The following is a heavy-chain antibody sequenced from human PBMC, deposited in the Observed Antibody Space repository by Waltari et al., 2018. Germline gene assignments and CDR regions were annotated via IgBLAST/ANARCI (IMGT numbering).Heavy chain of an antibody. CDR2: ISGSGGST. CDR3: AKDQKDYYDSSGYYLLWH. CDR1: GGSISSSSYY. D-gene: IGHD3-22*01. V-gene: IGHV3-23*01. J-gene: IGHJ1*01. Sequence: LQLQESGPGLVKPSETLSLTCTVSGGSISSSSYYWGWVRQAPGKGLEWVSAISGSGGSTYYADSVKGRFTISRDNSKNTLYLQMNSLRAEDTAVYYCAKDQKDYYDSSGYYLLWHWGQGTLVTVSS.